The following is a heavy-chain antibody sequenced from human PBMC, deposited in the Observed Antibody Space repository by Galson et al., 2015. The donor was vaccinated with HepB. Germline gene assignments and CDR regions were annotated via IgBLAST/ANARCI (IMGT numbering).Heavy chain of an antibody. D-gene: IGHD2-15*01. V-gene: IGHV2-5*02. CDR3: AHQHTVAPSFFVQ. CDR2: IYWDDDK. J-gene: IGHJ4*02. Sequence: PALVKPTQTLTLTCTFSGFSLSPNGVGVGWIRQPPGKALEWLAIIYWDDDKRYSPSLKSLLTITTDTSKNQVVLTMTTMDPVDTATYYCAHQHTVAPSFFVQWGQGSLVTVSS. CDR1: GFSLSPNGVG.